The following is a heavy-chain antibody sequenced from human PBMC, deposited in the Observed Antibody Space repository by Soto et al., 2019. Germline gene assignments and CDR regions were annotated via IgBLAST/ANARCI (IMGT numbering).Heavy chain of an antibody. CDR3: ARVDYGSGISWFDP. CDR2: IYYSGST. V-gene: IGHV4-59*01. D-gene: IGHD3-10*01. J-gene: IGHJ5*02. Sequence: SSETLSLTCTVSGVSISSYYWSWIRQPPGKGLEWIGYIYYSGSTNYNPSLKSRVTISVDTSKNQFSLKLSSVTAADTAVYYCARVDYGSGISWFDPWGQGTLVTVSS. CDR1: GVSISSYY.